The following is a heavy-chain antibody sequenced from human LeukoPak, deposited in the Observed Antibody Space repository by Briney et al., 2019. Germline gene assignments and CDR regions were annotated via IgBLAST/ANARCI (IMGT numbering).Heavy chain of an antibody. CDR2: ITGSGGTT. V-gene: IGHV3-23*01. CDR1: GFTFRSYA. Sequence: GGSLRLSCAASGFTFRSYAINWVRQAPGKGLDWVSGITGSGGTTFYAGSVRGRFTISRDNFKNTVYLQMNSLRAEDTAIYYCAKEGFSDSSGAFDSWGQGALVTVSS. CDR3: AKEGFSDSSGAFDS. J-gene: IGHJ4*02. D-gene: IGHD3-22*01.